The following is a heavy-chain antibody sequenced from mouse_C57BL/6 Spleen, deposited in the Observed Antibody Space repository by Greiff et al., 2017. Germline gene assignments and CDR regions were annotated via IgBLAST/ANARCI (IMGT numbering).Heavy chain of an antibody. CDR2: IDPEDGDT. CDR3: TTPPYYYGSSRYWYFDV. Sequence: EVQLQQSGAELVRPGASVKLSCTASGFNIKDYYMHWVKQRPEQGLEWIGRIDPEDGDTEYAPKFQGKATMTADTSSNTAYLQLSSLTSEDTAVYYCTTPPYYYGSSRYWYFDVWGTGTTVTVSS. J-gene: IGHJ1*03. D-gene: IGHD1-1*01. V-gene: IGHV14-1*01. CDR1: GFNIKDYY.